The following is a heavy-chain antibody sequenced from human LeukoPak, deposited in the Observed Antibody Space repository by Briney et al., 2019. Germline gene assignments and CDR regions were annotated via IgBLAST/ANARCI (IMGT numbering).Heavy chain of an antibody. CDR1: GGSISSSSYY. CDR2: IYYSGST. D-gene: IGHD3-16*02. V-gene: IGHV4-39*07. Sequence: SETLSLTCTVSGGSISSSSYYWGWIRQPPGKGLEWIGSIYYSGSTYYNPSLKSRVTISVDTSKNQFSLKLSSVTAADTAVYYCTRARIYDYVWGNYRLYYFDYWGQGTLVTVSS. J-gene: IGHJ4*02. CDR3: TRARIYDYVWGNYRLYYFDY.